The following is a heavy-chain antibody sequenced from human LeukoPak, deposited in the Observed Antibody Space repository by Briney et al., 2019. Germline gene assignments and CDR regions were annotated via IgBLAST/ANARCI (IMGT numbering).Heavy chain of an antibody. CDR2: INPNSGGT. CDR1: GYTFTGYY. J-gene: IGHJ6*03. V-gene: IGHV1-2*02. D-gene: IGHD5-12*01. Sequence: GASVKVSCKVSGYTFTGYYMHWVRQAPGQGLEWMGWINPNSGGTNYAQKFQGRVTMTRDTSISTAYMELSRLRSDDTAVYYCARDKGGGYALRYYYYYMDVWGKGTTVTISS. CDR3: ARDKGGGYALRYYYYYMDV.